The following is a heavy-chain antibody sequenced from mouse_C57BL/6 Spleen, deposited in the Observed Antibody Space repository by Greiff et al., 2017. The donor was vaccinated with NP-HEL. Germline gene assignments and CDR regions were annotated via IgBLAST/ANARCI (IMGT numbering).Heavy chain of an antibody. CDR2: INPSTGGT. CDR3: AIRFITTVVATDYYAMDY. D-gene: IGHD1-1*01. CDR1: GYSFTGYY. Sequence: EVQLQQSGPELVKPGASVKISCKASGYSFTGYYMNWVKQSPEKSLEWIGEINPSTGGTTYNQKFKAKATLTVDKSSSTAYMQLKSLTSEDSAVYYCAIRFITTVVATDYYAMDYWGQGTSVTVSS. J-gene: IGHJ4*01. V-gene: IGHV1-42*01.